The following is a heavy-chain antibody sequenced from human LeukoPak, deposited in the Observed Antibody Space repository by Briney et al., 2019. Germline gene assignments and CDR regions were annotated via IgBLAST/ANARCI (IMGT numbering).Heavy chain of an antibody. D-gene: IGHD1-26*01. Sequence: PSESLSLTCAVSVGSISSDYWSWIRQPPSPGLGWIAYIYYIETTNYNPSLKSRITISVDTSKSHFSLKLTSVTAADTAVYYCARVVGATGSSDYWGQGTLVTVSS. J-gene: IGHJ4*02. V-gene: IGHV4-59*01. CDR1: VGSISSDY. CDR2: IYYIETT. CDR3: ARVVGATGSSDY.